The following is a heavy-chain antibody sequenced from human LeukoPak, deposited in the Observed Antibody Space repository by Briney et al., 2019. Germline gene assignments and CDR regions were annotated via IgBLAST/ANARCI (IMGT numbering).Heavy chain of an antibody. CDR3: AREGRGSSADAFDL. D-gene: IGHD1-26*01. CDR1: GFTFSSYE. CDR2: VGVVGDT. J-gene: IGHJ3*01. Sequence: GGSLRLSCAASGFTFSSYETHWVRQSAGKGLEWVSAVGVVGDTFYTGSVKGRFTISRQNAENSFFLQMNSLRAGDTAVYYCAREGRGSSADAFDLWGQGTMVTVSS. V-gene: IGHV3-13*01.